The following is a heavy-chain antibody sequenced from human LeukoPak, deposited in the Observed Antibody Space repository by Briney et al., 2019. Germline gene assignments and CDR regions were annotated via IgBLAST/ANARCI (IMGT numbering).Heavy chain of an antibody. CDR1: GGSISSRSYY. J-gene: IGHJ5*02. V-gene: IGHV4-39*01. D-gene: IGHD3-10*02. CDR3: ARHPLKAYVSDWFDP. Sequence: SETLSLTCTVSGGSISSRSYYWGWLRQPPGKGLKLIESIFYSVSTYHNPSSKSRVTISVDTSKSQFSLKLSSVTAADTAVYFCARHPLKAYVSDWFDPWGQGTLVTVSS. CDR2: IFYSVST.